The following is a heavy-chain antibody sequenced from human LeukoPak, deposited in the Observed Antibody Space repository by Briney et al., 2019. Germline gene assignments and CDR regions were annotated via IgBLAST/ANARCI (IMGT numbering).Heavy chain of an antibody. V-gene: IGHV4-59*01. CDR2: IYYSGST. CDR1: GGSISSYY. CDR3: ARSGGLDAFDI. D-gene: IGHD6-25*01. J-gene: IGHJ3*02. Sequence: SETLSLTCTVSGGSISSYYWSWIRQPPGKGLEWIGYIYYSGSTNYNPSLKSRVTISVDTSKNQFSLKLSSVTAADTAVYYCARSGGLDAFDIWGQGTMVTVSS.